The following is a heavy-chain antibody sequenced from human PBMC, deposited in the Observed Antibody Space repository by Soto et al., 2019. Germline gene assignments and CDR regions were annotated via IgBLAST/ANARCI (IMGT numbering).Heavy chain of an antibody. CDR1: GYTFTSYG. V-gene: IGHV1-18*04. CDR2: ISAYNGNT. D-gene: IGHD2-15*01. Sequence: ASVKVSCKASGYTFTSYGISWVRQAPGQGLEWMGWISAYNGNTNYAQKLQGRVTMTTDTSTSTAYMELRSLRSDDTAVYYCARDRSGYCSGGSCRPHYYYYGMDVWGQGTTVTVSS. CDR3: ARDRSGYCSGGSCRPHYYYYGMDV. J-gene: IGHJ6*02.